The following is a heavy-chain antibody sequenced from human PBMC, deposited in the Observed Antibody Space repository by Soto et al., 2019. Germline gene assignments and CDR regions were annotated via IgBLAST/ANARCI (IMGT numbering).Heavy chain of an antibody. CDR1: GFTFSSYS. V-gene: IGHV3-21*01. CDR3: ARDPLYCSSTSCLRGAFDI. Sequence: GGSLRLSCAASGFTFSSYSMNWVRQAPGKGLEWVSSISSSSSYIYYADSVKGRFTISRDNAKNSLYLQMNSLRAEDTAVYYCARDPLYCSSTSCLRGAFDIWGQGTMVTVSS. D-gene: IGHD2-2*01. CDR2: ISSSSSYI. J-gene: IGHJ3*02.